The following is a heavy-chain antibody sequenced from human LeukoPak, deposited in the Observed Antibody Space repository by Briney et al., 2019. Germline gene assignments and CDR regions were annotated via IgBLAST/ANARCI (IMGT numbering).Heavy chain of an antibody. CDR2: IGGSDSIV. D-gene: IGHD1-7*01. CDR1: EFNVNDYY. Sequence: KPGGSLRLSCGASEFNVNDYYMSWVRQAPGKGLEWISDIGGSDSIVAYAGSVEGRFTISRGIAKNSLFLQMNSLRADDTAVYYCARELVAGTFDHWGQGILVTVSS. J-gene: IGHJ4*02. V-gene: IGHV3-11*01. CDR3: ARELVAGTFDH.